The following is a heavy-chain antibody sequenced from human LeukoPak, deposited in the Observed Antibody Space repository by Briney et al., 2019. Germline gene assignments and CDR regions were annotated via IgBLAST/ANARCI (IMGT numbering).Heavy chain of an antibody. CDR2: ISGSGGST. J-gene: IGHJ4*02. D-gene: IGHD3-3*01. V-gene: IGHV3-23*01. CDR1: GFTFSSYA. CDR3: AKDREVLRFLEWSNDPLDY. Sequence: GGSLRLSCAASGFTFSSYAMSWVRQAPGKGLEWVSAISGSGGSTYYADSVKGRFTISRDNSKNTLHLQMNSLRAEDTAVYYCAKDREVLRFLEWSNDPLDYWGQGTLVTVSS.